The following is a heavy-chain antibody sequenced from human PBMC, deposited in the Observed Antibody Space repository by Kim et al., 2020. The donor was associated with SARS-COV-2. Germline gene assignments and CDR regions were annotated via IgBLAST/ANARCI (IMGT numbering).Heavy chain of an antibody. Sequence: SLKSRVTISVDTSKNQFSLKLSYVTAADTAGYYCARGRITIFGVVTELDYWGQGTLVTVSS. V-gene: IGHV4-31*02. D-gene: IGHD3-3*01. J-gene: IGHJ4*02. CDR3: ARGRITIFGVVTELDY.